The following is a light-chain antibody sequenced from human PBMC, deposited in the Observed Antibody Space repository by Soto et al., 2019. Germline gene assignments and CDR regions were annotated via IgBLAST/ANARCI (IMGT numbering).Light chain of an antibody. CDR1: VLAKKY. Sequence: SYELTQPSSVSVSPGQTARITCSGDVLAKKYARWFQQKPGQAPVLVIYKDSERPSGIPERFSGSSSGTTVTLTISGAQVEDEHDYYCYSAADNNVVFGGGTQLTVL. CDR2: KDS. J-gene: IGLJ2*01. V-gene: IGLV3-27*01. CDR3: YSAADNNVV.